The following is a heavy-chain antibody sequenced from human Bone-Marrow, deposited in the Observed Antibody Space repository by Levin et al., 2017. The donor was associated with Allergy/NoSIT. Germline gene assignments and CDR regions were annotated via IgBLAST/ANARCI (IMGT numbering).Heavy chain of an antibody. Sequence: PSETLSLTCTVSGGSISSYYWSWIRQSPGQGLEWIGYIYYHGSTNYKSSLKSRVTISVDTSKNQVSLKLRSVTAADTAFYYCARLVHDSSGFHSSYLDYWGQGTLVTV. D-gene: IGHD3-22*01. J-gene: IGHJ4*02. V-gene: IGHV4-59*01. CDR1: GGSISSYY. CDR2: IYYHGST. CDR3: ARLVHDSSGFHSSYLDY.